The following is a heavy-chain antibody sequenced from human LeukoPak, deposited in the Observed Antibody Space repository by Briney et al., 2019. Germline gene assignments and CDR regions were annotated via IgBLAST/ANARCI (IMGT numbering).Heavy chain of an antibody. Sequence: KSSETLSLTCTVSGGTIRGDYWSWIRQPPGKGLEWIGYISYSGSTDYNPSLKRRVTISVDTSKNQFSLKLSSVTAADTAVYYCVRHSGGWYLWYFDLWGRGTLVTVSS. D-gene: IGHD6-19*01. CDR3: VRHSGGWYLWYFDL. CDR2: ISYSGST. CDR1: GGTIRGDY. J-gene: IGHJ2*01. V-gene: IGHV4-59*08.